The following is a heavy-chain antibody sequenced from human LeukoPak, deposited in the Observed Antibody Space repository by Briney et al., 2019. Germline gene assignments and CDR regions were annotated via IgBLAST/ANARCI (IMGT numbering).Heavy chain of an antibody. CDR2: IRYDGSNK. CDR1: GFTFSSYG. V-gene: IGHV3-30*02. Sequence: GGSLRLSCAASGFTFSSYGMHWVRQAPGKGLEWVAFIRYDGSNKYYADSVKGRFTISRDNSKNTLYLQMNSLRAEDTAVYYCAKDPAKQQLVPRGWFDPWGQGTLVTVSS. D-gene: IGHD6-13*01. CDR3: AKDPAKQQLVPRGWFDP. J-gene: IGHJ5*02.